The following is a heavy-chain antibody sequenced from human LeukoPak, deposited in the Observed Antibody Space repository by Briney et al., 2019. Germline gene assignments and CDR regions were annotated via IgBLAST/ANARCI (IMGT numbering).Heavy chain of an antibody. CDR3: AKDSGYDSALFDY. V-gene: IGHV3-33*06. J-gene: IGHJ4*02. CDR1: GFTFSSYG. D-gene: IGHD5-12*01. CDR2: IWYDGSNK. Sequence: GGSLRLSCAAFGFTFSSYGMHWVRQAPGKGLEWVAVIWYDGSNKYYADSVKGRFTISRDNSKNTLYLQMNSLRAEDTAVYYCAKDSGYDSALFDYWGQGTLVTVSS.